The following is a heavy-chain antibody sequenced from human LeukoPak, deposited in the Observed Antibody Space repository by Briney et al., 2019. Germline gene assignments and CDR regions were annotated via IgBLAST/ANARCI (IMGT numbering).Heavy chain of an antibody. Sequence: SGPTLVKPTQTLTLTCTFSGFSLSTRVVGVGCIRQPPGKALEWLALIYWNDDKHYTPSLKSRHIITKDTSKNQVVLTMTNMDPVDTATYYCAHRPATSHDDTVYYGMDVWGQGTTVTVSS. CDR2: IYWNDDK. D-gene: IGHD2-2*01. CDR3: AHRPATSHDDTVYYGMDV. V-gene: IGHV2-5*01. CDR1: GFSLSTRVVG. J-gene: IGHJ6*02.